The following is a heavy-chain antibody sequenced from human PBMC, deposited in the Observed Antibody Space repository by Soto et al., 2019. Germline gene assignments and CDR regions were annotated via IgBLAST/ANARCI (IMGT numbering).Heavy chain of an antibody. CDR3: ARAPGGTVISYYFDY. CDR1: GITFRSRA. Sequence: PGGSLRLSCVASGITFRSRAMSRVRQAPGEGLEWVSVTTDNDGDRKYADSVRGRFTISVDSSKNQFSLKMTSVTAADTAVYYCARAPGGTVISYYFDYWGRGTLVTVSS. D-gene: IGHD4-17*01. CDR2: TTDNDGDR. V-gene: IGHV3-23*01. J-gene: IGHJ4*02.